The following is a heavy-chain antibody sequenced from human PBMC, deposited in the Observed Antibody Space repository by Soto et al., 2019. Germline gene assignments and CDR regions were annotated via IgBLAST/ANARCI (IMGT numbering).Heavy chain of an antibody. V-gene: IGHV3-33*01. Sequence: GGSLRLSCAASGFTFSNSGMHWVGQAPGKGLKWVAVIWYDGNNESYGDSVKNRFTIYRDNSKDMLYLQMYSLRAEDTAVYYCARGGGPNQYYMDVWGKGTTVTVSS. D-gene: IGHD2-2*01. CDR2: IWYDGNNE. CDR3: ARGGGPNQYYMDV. J-gene: IGHJ6*03. CDR1: GFTFSNSG.